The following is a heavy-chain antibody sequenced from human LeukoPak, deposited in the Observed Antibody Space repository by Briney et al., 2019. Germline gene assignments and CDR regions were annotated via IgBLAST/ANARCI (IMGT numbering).Heavy chain of an antibody. J-gene: IGHJ4*02. V-gene: IGHV3-23*01. Sequence: GGSLRLSCAASGFTFSNYVMSWVRQAPGKGLEWVSSISGSGGSTYYADSVKGRFTISRDNSKNTLYLQMNSLRAEDTAVYYCARENPYYDYVWGSYSRWGQGTLVTVSS. CDR2: ISGSGGST. CDR1: GFTFSNYV. CDR3: ARENPYYDYVWGSYSR. D-gene: IGHD3-16*01.